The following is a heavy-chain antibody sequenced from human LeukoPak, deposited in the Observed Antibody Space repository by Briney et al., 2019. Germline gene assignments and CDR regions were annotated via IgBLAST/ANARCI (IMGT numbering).Heavy chain of an antibody. V-gene: IGHV6-1*01. CDR2: TYYRSKWYN. CDR3: PRPAIYTSVYYFFDY. Sequence: SQTLSLTCAISGDSVSSNSATWIWIRQSPSRGLEWLGRTYYRSKWYNDYAVSVESRTTINPDTSKNQFSLQLNSVTPEDTAVYYCPRPAIYTSVYYFFDYGGRGPRATVSS. J-gene: IGHJ4*02. CDR1: GDSVSSNSAT. D-gene: IGHD3-22*01.